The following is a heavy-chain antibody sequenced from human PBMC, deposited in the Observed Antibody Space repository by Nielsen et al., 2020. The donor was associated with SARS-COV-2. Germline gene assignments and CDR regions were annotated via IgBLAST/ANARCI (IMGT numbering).Heavy chain of an antibody. CDR2: ISGSGGST. CDR1: GFTFSSYA. CDR3: ARSFIAVADHLEYYFDY. D-gene: IGHD6-19*01. Sequence: GGSLRLSCAASGFTFSSYAMSWVRQAPGKGLEWVSAISGSGGSTYYADSVKGRFTISRDNSKNTLYLQMNSLRAEDTAVYYCARSFIAVADHLEYYFDYWGQGTLVTVSS. V-gene: IGHV3-23*01. J-gene: IGHJ4*02.